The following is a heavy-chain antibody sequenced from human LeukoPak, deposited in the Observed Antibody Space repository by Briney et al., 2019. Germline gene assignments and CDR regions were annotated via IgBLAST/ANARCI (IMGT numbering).Heavy chain of an antibody. CDR3: AKEGLRFFDF. CDR1: GFTFSSTG. V-gene: IGHV3-30*18. Sequence: PGGSLRLSCTASGFTFSSTGMHWVRQAPGKGLDWVASISYDGSSKTYVDSVKGRFTISRDNSKRTLYLQMNSLRSEDTAVYYCAKEGLRFFDFWGQGTLVTVSS. D-gene: IGHD5-12*01. CDR2: ISYDGSSK. J-gene: IGHJ4*02.